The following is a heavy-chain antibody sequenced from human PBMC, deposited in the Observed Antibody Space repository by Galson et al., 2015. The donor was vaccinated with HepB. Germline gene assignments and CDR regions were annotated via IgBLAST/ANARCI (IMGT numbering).Heavy chain of an antibody. J-gene: IGHJ4*02. V-gene: IGHV3-53*01. D-gene: IGHD3-16*01. CDR1: GFSISGNY. CDR2: LYSGGGT. CDR3: AKGESAYYFEN. Sequence: SLRLSCAASGFSISGNYMTWVRQAPGQGLQWVSVLYSGGGTVYEDSARGRFTVSGDYSKNTLYLQMNTLRVEDTAVYFCAKGESAYYFENWGQGTLVTVSS.